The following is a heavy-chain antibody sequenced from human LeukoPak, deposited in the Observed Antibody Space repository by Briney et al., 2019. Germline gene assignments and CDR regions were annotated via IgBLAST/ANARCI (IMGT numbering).Heavy chain of an antibody. CDR1: GFTFSTYA. V-gene: IGHV3-7*01. CDR2: IKQDGSEK. CDR3: ASHSVGVLPIATFDY. Sequence: GGSLRLSCAASGFTFSTYAMHWVRQAPGKGLEWVANIKQDGSEKYYVDSVKGRFTIFRDNAKNSLFLQMNSLKDEDTAVYYCASHSVGVLPIATFDYWGQGTLVTVSS. D-gene: IGHD2-2*01. J-gene: IGHJ4*02.